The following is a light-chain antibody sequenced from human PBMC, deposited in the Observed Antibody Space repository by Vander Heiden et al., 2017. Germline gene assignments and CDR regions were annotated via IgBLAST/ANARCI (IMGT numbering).Light chain of an antibody. V-gene: IGLV2-8*01. CDR3: SSYSGSVI. Sequence: QSVLAQPPSASGSPGQSVTISCTGASSDVGDYNSVTWYKQQPGKATKLIIYDCTKRPARVPVRFSGSRSGDTASLTASGLQAEDEAVYYCSSYSGSVIFGGGTRLTVL. J-gene: IGLJ2*01. CDR2: DCT. CDR1: SSDVGDYNS.